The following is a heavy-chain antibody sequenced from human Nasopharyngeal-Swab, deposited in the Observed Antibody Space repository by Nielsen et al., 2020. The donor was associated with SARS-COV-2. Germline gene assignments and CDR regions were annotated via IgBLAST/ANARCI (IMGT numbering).Heavy chain of an antibody. V-gene: IGHV3-11*01. J-gene: IGHJ6*02. D-gene: IGHD3-10*01. Sequence: GGSLRLSCAASRFTFSDFYMAWIRQAPGKGLEWISYISTSGRSKDSADSVKGRFTISRANANNFLYLQMNSLPGEDTAVYYCAREKGYQVLLAYYYHGLDVWGHGTAVTVSS. CDR3: AREKGYQVLLAYYYHGLDV. CDR1: RFTFSDFY. CDR2: ISTSGRSK.